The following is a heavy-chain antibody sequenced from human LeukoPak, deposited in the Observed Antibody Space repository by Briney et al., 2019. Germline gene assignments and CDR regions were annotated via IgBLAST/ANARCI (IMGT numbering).Heavy chain of an antibody. J-gene: IGHJ5*02. D-gene: IGHD2-21*02. CDR2: IYHSGTT. Sequence: SGTLSLTCAVSGGSISSSNWWSWVRQPPGKGLEWIGEIYHSGTTKYNPSLKSRVTILVNKSKNQFSLKVRSVTTADTAVYYCAREVSVTDNFFDPWGQGTLVTVSS. V-gene: IGHV4-4*02. CDR3: AREVSVTDNFFDP. CDR1: GGSISSSNW.